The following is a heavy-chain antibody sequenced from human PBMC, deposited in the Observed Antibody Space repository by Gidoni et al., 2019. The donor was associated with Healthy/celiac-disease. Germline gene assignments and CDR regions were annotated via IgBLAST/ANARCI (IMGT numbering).Heavy chain of an antibody. Sequence: EVQLVESGGGLVQPGRSLRLSCAASGFTFDDYAMHWVRQAPGQGLAGVSGSSWNSGSIGYADSVKGRFTISRDNAKNSLYLQMNSLRAEDTALYYCAKPYSSGWYGLALFDYWGQGTLVTVSS. CDR1: GFTFDDYA. CDR2: SSWNSGSI. J-gene: IGHJ4*02. D-gene: IGHD6-19*01. CDR3: AKPYSSGWYGLALFDY. V-gene: IGHV3-9*01.